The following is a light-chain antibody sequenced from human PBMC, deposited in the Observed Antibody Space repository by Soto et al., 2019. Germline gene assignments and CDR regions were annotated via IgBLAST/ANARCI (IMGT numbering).Light chain of an antibody. CDR3: SSYASSDTLL. Sequence: QSALTRPASVSGTPGQSITISCTGTSSDVAYYNYVSWYQQYPGKAPKLMIYEAYNRPSGVSNRFSGAKSGNTASLTISGLRAEDEADYYCSSYASSDTLLFGGGTKLTVL. V-gene: IGLV2-14*01. CDR1: SSDVAYYNY. J-gene: IGLJ2*01. CDR2: EAY.